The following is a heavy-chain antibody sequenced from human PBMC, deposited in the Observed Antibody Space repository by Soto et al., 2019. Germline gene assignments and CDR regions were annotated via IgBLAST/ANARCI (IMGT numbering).Heavy chain of an antibody. J-gene: IGHJ4*02. CDR2: IKQDGSEK. V-gene: IGHV3-7*01. Sequence: GSLRLSCAASGFTFSSYWMSWVRQAPGKGLEWVANIKQDGSEKYYVDSVKGRFTISRDNAKNSLYLQMNSLRAEDTAVYYCARQPPTFGVVTPYYFDYWGQGTLVTVSS. CDR1: GFTFSSYW. D-gene: IGHD3-3*01. CDR3: ARQPPTFGVVTPYYFDY.